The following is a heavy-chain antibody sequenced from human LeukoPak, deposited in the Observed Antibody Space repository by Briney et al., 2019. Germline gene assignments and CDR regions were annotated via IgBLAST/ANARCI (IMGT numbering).Heavy chain of an antibody. Sequence: GGSLRLSCAASGFTFDDYGMSWVRQAPGKGLEWVSGINWNGGSTGYADSVKGRFTISRDNAKNSLYLQMNSLRAEDTALYYCASLGYCSGGSCYARRDYWGQGTLVAVSS. CDR1: GFTFDDYG. CDR2: INWNGGST. CDR3: ASLGYCSGGSCYARRDY. V-gene: IGHV3-20*04. D-gene: IGHD2-15*01. J-gene: IGHJ4*02.